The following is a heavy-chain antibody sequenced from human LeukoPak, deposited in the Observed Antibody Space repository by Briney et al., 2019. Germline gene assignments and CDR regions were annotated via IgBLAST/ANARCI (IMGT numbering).Heavy chain of an antibody. J-gene: IGHJ5*02. CDR3: ARDLFSNYDFWPNWFDP. CDR1: GGTFSSYA. D-gene: IGHD3-3*01. Sequence: SVKVSCKASGGTFSSYAISWVRQAPGQGLEWMGGIIPIFGTANYAQKFQGRVTITAGESTSTAYMELSSLRSEDTAVYYCARDLFSNYDFWPNWFDPWGQGTLVTVSS. V-gene: IGHV1-69*01. CDR2: IIPIFGTA.